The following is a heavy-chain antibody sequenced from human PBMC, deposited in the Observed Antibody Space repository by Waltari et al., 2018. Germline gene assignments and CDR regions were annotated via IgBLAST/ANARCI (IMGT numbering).Heavy chain of an antibody. CDR3: ARTSGAAAGKFDY. J-gene: IGHJ4*02. CDR2: FYTSGST. CDR1: GGSISSGNYY. Sequence: QVQLQESGPGLVKPSQTLSLTCNVSGGSISSGNYYWSWIRQPAGKRLEWIGRFYTSGSTNYNPSLKGRVVISIDTSRNQFSLKLSSVTAADSGVYYCARTSGAAAGKFDYWGQGTLVTVSS. V-gene: IGHV4-61*02. D-gene: IGHD6-13*01.